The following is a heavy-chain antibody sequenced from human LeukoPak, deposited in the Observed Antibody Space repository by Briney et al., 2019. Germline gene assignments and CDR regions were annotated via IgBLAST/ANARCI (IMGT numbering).Heavy chain of an antibody. Sequence: ASVKVSCKASGYTFTSYGISWVRQAPGQGLEGMGWISAYNGITNYAQKLQGRATITTDTSQSQAYLELRRLSSDDTAVYYCARHRVGGNLPFDYWGQGTLVTVSS. CDR3: ARHRVGGNLPFDY. CDR2: ISAYNGIT. CDR1: GYTFTSYG. J-gene: IGHJ4*02. V-gene: IGHV1-18*01. D-gene: IGHD4-23*01.